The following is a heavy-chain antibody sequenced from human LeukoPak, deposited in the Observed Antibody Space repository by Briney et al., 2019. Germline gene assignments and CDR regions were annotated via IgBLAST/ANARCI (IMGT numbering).Heavy chain of an antibody. D-gene: IGHD2-2*01. CDR3: ARDWMGYCSSNSCYLYYMDV. CDR2: IKEDGSEK. V-gene: IGHV3-7*03. CDR1: GFTFSSYW. J-gene: IGHJ6*03. Sequence: GGSLRLSCAASGFTFSSYWMSWVRQAPGKGLEWVANIKEDGSEKDYVDSVRGRFTISRDNASNSLYLQMNSLRAEDTAVYYCARDWMGYCSSNSCYLYYMDVWGKGTTVTVSS.